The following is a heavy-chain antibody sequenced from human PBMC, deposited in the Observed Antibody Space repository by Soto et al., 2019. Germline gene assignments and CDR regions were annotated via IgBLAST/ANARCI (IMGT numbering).Heavy chain of an antibody. V-gene: IGHV3-30-3*01. CDR3: ARGAGGWYQLRGFDY. CDR2: FSYDGSNK. J-gene: IGHJ4*02. Sequence: VQLVESGGGLVQPGRSLRLSCAASRFTFSNYAMHWVRQAPGKGLEWVAVFSYDGSNKYYADSVKGRFTISRDTSKNTLYLQMNSLRAEDTAVYYCARGAGGWYQLRGFDYWGQGTLVTVSS. D-gene: IGHD6-19*01. CDR1: RFTFSNYA.